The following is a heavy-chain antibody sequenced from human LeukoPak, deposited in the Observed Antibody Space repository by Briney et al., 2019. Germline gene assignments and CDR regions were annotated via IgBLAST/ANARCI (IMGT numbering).Heavy chain of an antibody. CDR1: GFTFSSYS. D-gene: IGHD6-13*01. V-gene: IGHV3-48*01. J-gene: IGHJ5*02. CDR3: AGDRKYSSSWYDWFDP. Sequence: GGSLRLSCAASGFTFSSYSMNWVRQAPGKGLEWVSYISSSSSTIYYADSVKGRFTISRDNAKNSLYLRMNSLRAEDTAVYYCAGDRKYSSSWYDWFDPWGQGTLVTVSS. CDR2: ISSSSSTI.